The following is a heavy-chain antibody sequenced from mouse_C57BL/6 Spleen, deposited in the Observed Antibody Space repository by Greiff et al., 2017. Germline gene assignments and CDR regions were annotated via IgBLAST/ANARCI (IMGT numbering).Heavy chain of an antibody. Sequence: EVMLVESGGGLVKPGGSLKLSCAASGFTFSDYGMHWVRQAPEKGLEWVAYISSGRSTIYYADTVKGRFTISRDNAKNTLFLQMTSLRSEDTAMYYCARLLPYYAMDYWGQGTSVTVSS. V-gene: IGHV5-17*01. CDR2: ISSGRSTI. CDR3: ARLLPYYAMDY. J-gene: IGHJ4*01. CDR1: GFTFSDYG.